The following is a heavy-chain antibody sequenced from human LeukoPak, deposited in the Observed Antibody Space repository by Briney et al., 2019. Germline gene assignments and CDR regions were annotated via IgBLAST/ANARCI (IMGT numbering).Heavy chain of an antibody. CDR2: ISAYNGNT. J-gene: IGHJ4*02. CDR1: GYTFTSYG. D-gene: IGHD4-23*01. V-gene: IGHV1-18*01. CDR3: ARGGVDYGGNSEVDFDY. Sequence: ASVKVSCKASGYTFTSYGISWVRQAPGQGLEWMGWISAYNGNTNYAQKLQGRVTMTTDTSTSTAYMELRSLRSDDTAVYYCARGGVDYGGNSEVDFDYWGQGTLVTVSS.